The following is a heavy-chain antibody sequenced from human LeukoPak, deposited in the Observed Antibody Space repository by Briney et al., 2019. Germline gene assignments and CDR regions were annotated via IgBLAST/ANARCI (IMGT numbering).Heavy chain of an antibody. Sequence: SETLSLTCTVSGGSISTYYWTWIRQPPGKGLEWIGEIYHSGSTNYNPTLKGRVTISVDKSNNQFSLTLSSVTAADTAVYYCARVTGFYPDYWGQGTLVTVSS. D-gene: IGHD3-9*01. J-gene: IGHJ4*02. CDR3: ARVTGFYPDY. CDR1: GGSISTYY. V-gene: IGHV4-59*12. CDR2: IYHSGST.